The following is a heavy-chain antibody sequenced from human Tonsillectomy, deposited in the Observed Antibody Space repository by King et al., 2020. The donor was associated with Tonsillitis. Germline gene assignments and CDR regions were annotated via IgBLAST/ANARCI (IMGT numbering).Heavy chain of an antibody. CDR2: IIGDGGGT. V-gene: IGHV3-23*04. Sequence: VQLVESGGGLVQPGGSLRLSCAASGFTFHSYAMCLVRQAPGKGLEWVPSIIGDGGGTYYADSVKGRFSISRDNSMSTLYLQMYSLRAEDTAIYYCAKGRGPGTVDWFDPWGQGVLVTVSS. D-gene: IGHD3-10*01. CDR1: GFTFHSYA. CDR3: AKGRGPGTVDWFDP. J-gene: IGHJ5*02.